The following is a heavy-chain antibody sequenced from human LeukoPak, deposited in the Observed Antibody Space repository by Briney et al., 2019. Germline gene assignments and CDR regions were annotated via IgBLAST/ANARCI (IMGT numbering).Heavy chain of an antibody. V-gene: IGHV3-23*01. CDR2: ISNSGGGT. Sequence: PGGSLRLSCAASGFSFSNAWMNWVRQAPGKGLEWVSSISNSGGGTYYADSVKGRFTISRDNSKNTLYLQMKSLRDEDTAIYYCAKRRDYFDYWGQGTLVSVSS. J-gene: IGHJ4*02. CDR1: GFSFSNAW. CDR3: AKRRDYFDY.